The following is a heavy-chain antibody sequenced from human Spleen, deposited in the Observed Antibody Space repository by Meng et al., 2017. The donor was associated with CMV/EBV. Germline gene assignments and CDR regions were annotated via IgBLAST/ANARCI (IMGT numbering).Heavy chain of an antibody. CDR2: IRTKTYGGTT. CDR1: GFTFGDYI. J-gene: IGHJ6*02. D-gene: IGHD2-21*01. V-gene: IGHV3-49*04. CDR3: TRVVIYKAYGMDV. Sequence: GGSLKISCTASGFTFGDYIMTWVRQAPGKGLEWVGFIRTKTYGGTTEYAASERGRFTISRDDSKTTAYLQMNKLKTEDTAVYYCTRVVIYKAYGMDVWGQGTTVTVSS.